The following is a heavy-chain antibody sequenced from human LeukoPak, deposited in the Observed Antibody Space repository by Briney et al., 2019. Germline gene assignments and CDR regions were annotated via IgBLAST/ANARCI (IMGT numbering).Heavy chain of an antibody. Sequence: PGGSLRLSCAASGFTFRNYGMAWVRQTPGKGLEWVSTIDASGGTTYYTDSVKGRFSISRDNSRNTLHLQMNGLRVEDTAVYYCVTRGTTATKYLEYWGQGTLVTVSS. D-gene: IGHD1-1*01. V-gene: IGHV3-23*01. CDR1: GFTFRNYG. CDR2: IDASGGTT. CDR3: VTRGTTATKYLEY. J-gene: IGHJ4*02.